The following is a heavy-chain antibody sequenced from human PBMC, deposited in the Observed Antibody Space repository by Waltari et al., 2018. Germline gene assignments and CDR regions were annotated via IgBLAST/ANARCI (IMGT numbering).Heavy chain of an antibody. D-gene: IGHD4-17*01. CDR3: AREVYGDYSPHYFDY. V-gene: IGHV1-69*05. CDR2: NIPSFGTA. J-gene: IGHJ4*02. CDR1: GGTFSSYA. Sequence: QVQLVQSGAEVKKPGSSVKVSCKASGGTFSSYAISWVRQAPGQGLEWMGGNIPSFGTANYAHKFPVRLTITTDESTSPAYMELSSLRSEDTAVYYCAREVYGDYSPHYFDYWGQGTLVTVSS.